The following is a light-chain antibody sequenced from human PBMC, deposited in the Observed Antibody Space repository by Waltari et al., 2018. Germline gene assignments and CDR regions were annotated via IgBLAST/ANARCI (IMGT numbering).Light chain of an antibody. CDR1: QTICIN. Sequence: DIQMTQSPSSLSASGGNRVTISCRASQTICINLNWYQQKPGKAPKLLIYAASSLQSGVPSRFSGSGSGTDVTLTISSLQPEDFATYYCQQSYSSPYTFGQGTKLEIK. V-gene: IGKV1-39*01. CDR2: AAS. J-gene: IGKJ2*01. CDR3: QQSYSSPYT.